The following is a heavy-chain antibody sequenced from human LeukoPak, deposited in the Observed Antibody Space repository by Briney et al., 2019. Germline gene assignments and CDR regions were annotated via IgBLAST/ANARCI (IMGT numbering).Heavy chain of an antibody. CDR1: GFTFSSYW. Sequence: GGSLRLSCAASGFTFSSYWMSWVRQAPGKGLEWVANIKQDGSEKYYVDSVKGRFTISRDNAKNSLFLQMNRLRDEDTAVYYCARDSSGPDYWGQGTLVTVSS. V-gene: IGHV3-7*01. CDR2: IKQDGSEK. J-gene: IGHJ4*02. D-gene: IGHD6-19*01. CDR3: ARDSSGPDY.